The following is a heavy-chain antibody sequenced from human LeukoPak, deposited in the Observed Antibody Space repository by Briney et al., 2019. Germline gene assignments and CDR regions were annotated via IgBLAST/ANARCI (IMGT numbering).Heavy chain of an antibody. J-gene: IGHJ4*02. Sequence: GGSLRLSCAASGFTHSSYYMGWVRQAPGKGLEWVSVIYSGGDTYYTDSVKGRFTISRDNSKNMIYLEMISLKAEDTAVYYCTKERNLEIAVAGTIFDYWGQGTLVIVSS. CDR1: GFTHSSYY. V-gene: IGHV3-66*01. D-gene: IGHD6-19*01. CDR2: IYSGGDT. CDR3: TKERNLEIAVAGTIFDY.